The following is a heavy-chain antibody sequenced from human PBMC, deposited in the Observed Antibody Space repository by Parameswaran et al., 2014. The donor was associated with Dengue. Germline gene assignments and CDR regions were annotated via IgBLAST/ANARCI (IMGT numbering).Heavy chain of an antibody. CDR2: IDESGDNT. CDR3: PPHAHGGPDY. D-gene: IGHD3-16*01. V-gene: IGHV3-23*01. Sequence: WIRQPPGKGLEWVTTIDESGDNTYYADSVKGRFTISRDNSKNTLFLQMNSLRAEDTAVYYCPPHAHGGPDYWGPGTLVTVSS. J-gene: IGHJ4*02.